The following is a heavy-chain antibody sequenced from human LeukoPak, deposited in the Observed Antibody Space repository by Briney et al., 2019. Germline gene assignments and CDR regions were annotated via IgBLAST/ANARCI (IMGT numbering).Heavy chain of an antibody. Sequence: PGGSLRLSSAPSGFTFSTYGMHWVRQAPDKGLEWVADIAHDASIIYYADSVKGRFTISRDNYKNTLYLQMNSLRDEDTAVYHCAKDWGHWGSCPDSWGQGTLVTVSS. J-gene: IGHJ4*02. V-gene: IGHV3-30*18. CDR1: GFTFSTYG. D-gene: IGHD2-2*01. CDR3: AKDWGHWGSCPDS. CDR2: IAHDASII.